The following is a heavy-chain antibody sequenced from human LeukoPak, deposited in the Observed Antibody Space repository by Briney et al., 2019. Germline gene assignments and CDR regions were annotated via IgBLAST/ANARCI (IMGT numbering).Heavy chain of an antibody. Sequence: PGGSLRLSCAASGFTFSSYSMNWVRQAPGKGLEWVSAISGSGGSTYYADSVKGRFTISRDNSKNTLYLQMNSLRAEDTAVYYCASALWFGELSLLDAFDIWGQGTMVTVSS. J-gene: IGHJ3*02. CDR1: GFTFSSYS. V-gene: IGHV3-23*01. D-gene: IGHD3-10*01. CDR3: ASALWFGELSLLDAFDI. CDR2: ISGSGGST.